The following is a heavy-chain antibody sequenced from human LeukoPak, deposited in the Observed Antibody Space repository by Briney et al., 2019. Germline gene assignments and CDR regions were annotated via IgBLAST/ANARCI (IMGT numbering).Heavy chain of an antibody. V-gene: IGHV4-31*03. CDR3: ASRRGGYYYYGMDV. CDR1: GGSISSGGYY. CDR2: IYYSGST. J-gene: IGHJ6*04. Sequence: SETLSLTCTVSGGSISSGGYYWGWIRQHPGKGLEWIGYIYYSGSTYYNPSLKSRVTISVDTSKNQFSLKLSSVTAADTAVYYCASRRGGYYYYGMDVWGKGTTVTVSS. D-gene: IGHD3-10*01.